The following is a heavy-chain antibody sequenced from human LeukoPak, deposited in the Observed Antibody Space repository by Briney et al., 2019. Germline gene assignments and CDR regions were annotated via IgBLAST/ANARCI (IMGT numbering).Heavy chain of an antibody. Sequence: GESLKISCKGSGYSFTSYWIGWVRQMPGKGLEWMGIIYPGDSDTRYSPSFQGQVTISADKSISTAYLQWSSLKASDTAMYYCARRYYYGSGSNWYFDLWGRGTLVTVSS. CDR1: GYSFTSYW. D-gene: IGHD3-10*01. V-gene: IGHV5-51*01. J-gene: IGHJ2*01. CDR3: ARRYYYGSGSNWYFDL. CDR2: IYPGDSDT.